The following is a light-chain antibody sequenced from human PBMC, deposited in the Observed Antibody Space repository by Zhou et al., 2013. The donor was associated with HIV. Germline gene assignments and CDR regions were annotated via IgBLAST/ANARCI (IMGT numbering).Light chain of an antibody. CDR1: QSVYSSY. J-gene: IGKJ2*01. CDR2: GAS. Sequence: EIVLTQSPGTLSLSPGERATLSCRASQSVYSSYLAWYQQKPGQAPRLLIYGASTRATGIPARFSGSGSWTEFTLTISSMQSEDFAVYYCQHYNSWPTTFGQGTKLEIK. CDR3: QHYNSWPTT. V-gene: IGKV3-15*01.